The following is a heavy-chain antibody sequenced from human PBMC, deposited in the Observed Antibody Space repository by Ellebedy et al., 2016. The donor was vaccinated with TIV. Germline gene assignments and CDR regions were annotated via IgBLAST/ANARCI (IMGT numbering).Heavy chain of an antibody. J-gene: IGHJ2*01. D-gene: IGHD1-14*01. V-gene: IGHV1-24*01. CDR2: FDPEDGET. CDR1: GYSLSELS. Sequence: AASVKVSCKVSGYSLSELSMHWVRQAPGKGLEWMGGFDPEDGETVYVQKFQGTVTMTEDTSTDTTYMELSSLRSEDTAVYYCTTEKYNRWGYFGLWGRGTLVTVSS. CDR3: TTEKYNRWGYFGL.